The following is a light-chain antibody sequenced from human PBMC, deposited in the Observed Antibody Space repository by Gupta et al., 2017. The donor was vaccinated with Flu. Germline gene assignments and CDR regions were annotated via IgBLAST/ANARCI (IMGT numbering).Light chain of an antibody. V-gene: IGLV2-14*01. CDR1: SSDLAGFDY. J-gene: IGLJ3*02. CDR3: SSYTTTSKV. Sequence: QSALTQPASVSGSPGQSITMSCTGTSSDLAGFDYVSWYQHHPGNVPKLIIYEVSDRPAGVSNRFSGSKSGNTASLTISGLQAEDEDYYYCSSYTTTSKVFGGGTKLTVL. CDR2: EVS.